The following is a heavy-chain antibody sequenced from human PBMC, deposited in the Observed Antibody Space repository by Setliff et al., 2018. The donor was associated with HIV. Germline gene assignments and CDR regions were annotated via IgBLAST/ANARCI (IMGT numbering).Heavy chain of an antibody. Sequence: SVKVSCKTSGGTFRSQAISWVRQAPGQGLEWMGGLISMFKIPQIAQKFQGRVTITADESTSTDYMGLSSLTSEDTAVYYCARGGWSGGGPLHYSYYYLDVWGQGTAVTAP. CDR2: LISMFKIP. CDR3: ARGGWSGGGPLHYSYYYLDV. J-gene: IGHJ6*02. CDR1: GGTFRSQA. V-gene: IGHV1-69*13. D-gene: IGHD2-15*01.